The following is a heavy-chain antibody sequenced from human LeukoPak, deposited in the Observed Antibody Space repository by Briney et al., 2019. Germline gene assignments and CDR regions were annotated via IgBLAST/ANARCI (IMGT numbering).Heavy chain of an antibody. D-gene: IGHD3-10*01. J-gene: IGHJ4*02. CDR2: IYYSGST. V-gene: IGHV4-59*01. CDR1: GGSISSYY. Sequence: PSETLSLTCTVSGGSISSYYWSWIRQPPGKGLEWIGYIYYSGSTNYNPSLKSRVTISVDMSKNQFSLKLSSVTAADTAVYYCVRDPTGSSEYYFDYWGQGTLVTVSS. CDR3: VRDPTGSSEYYFDY.